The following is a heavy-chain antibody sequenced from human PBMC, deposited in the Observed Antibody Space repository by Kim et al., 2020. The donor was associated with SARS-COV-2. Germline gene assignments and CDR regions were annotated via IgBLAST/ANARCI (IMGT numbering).Heavy chain of an antibody. V-gene: IGHV3-30*04. CDR3: TNDAFDI. J-gene: IGHJ3*02. CDR2: ISYDGSNK. CDR1: GFTFSSYA. Sequence: GGSLRLSCAASGFTFSSYAMHWVRQAPGKGLEWVAVISYDGSNKYYADSVKGRFTISRDNSKNTLYLQMTSLRAEDTAVYYCTNDAFDIWCQGTMVTVSS.